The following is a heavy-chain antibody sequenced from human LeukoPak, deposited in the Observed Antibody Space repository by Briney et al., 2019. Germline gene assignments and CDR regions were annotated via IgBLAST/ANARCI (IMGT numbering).Heavy chain of an antibody. V-gene: IGHV3-20*04. CDR1: GFTFDDYG. J-gene: IGHJ4*02. CDR3: AIHQAGTTVTPYQFDY. CDR2: INWNGGST. Sequence: GGSLRLSCAASGFTFDDYGMSRVRQAPGKGLEWVSGINWNGGSTGYADSLRGRFTISSDNAKNSLYLQMNSLRAEDTALYYCAIHQAGTTVTPYQFDYWGQGTLVTVSS. D-gene: IGHD4-17*01.